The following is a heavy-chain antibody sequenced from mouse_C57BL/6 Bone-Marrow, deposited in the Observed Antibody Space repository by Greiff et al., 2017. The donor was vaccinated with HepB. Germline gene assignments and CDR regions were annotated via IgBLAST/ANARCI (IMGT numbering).Heavy chain of an antibody. J-gene: IGHJ2*01. Sequence: VQLQQPGAELVKPGASVKLSCKASGYTFTSYWMHWVKQRPGQGLEWIGMIHPNSGSTNYNEKFKSKATLTVDKSSSTAYMQLSSLTSEDSAVYYCARQFYGSSPDYWGQGTTLTVSS. CDR1: GYTFTSYW. D-gene: IGHD1-1*01. V-gene: IGHV1-64*01. CDR3: ARQFYGSSPDY. CDR2: IHPNSGST.